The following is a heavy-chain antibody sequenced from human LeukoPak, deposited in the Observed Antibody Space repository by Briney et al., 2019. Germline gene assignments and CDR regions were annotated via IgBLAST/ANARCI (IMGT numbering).Heavy chain of an antibody. CDR2: IIPIFCTA. CDR1: GGTFSSYA. V-gene: IGHV1-69*01. Sequence: SVKVSCKASGGTFSSYAISWVRQAPGQGLEWMGGIIPIFCTANYAQKFQGRVTITADESTSTAYMELSSLRSEDTAVYYCARSDCSSTSCYGSRWYNWFDPWGQGTLVTVSS. D-gene: IGHD2-2*01. J-gene: IGHJ5*02. CDR3: ARSDCSSTSCYGSRWYNWFDP.